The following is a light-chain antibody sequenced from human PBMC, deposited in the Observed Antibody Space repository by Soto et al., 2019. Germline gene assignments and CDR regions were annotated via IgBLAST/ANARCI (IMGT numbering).Light chain of an antibody. V-gene: IGKV3-11*01. CDR3: QQRSNLQT. J-gene: IGKJ1*01. CDR1: QSVSSY. Sequence: IVLPHSSATRSFSQRALATLSFRASQSVSSYLAWYQQKPGQAPRLLIYDASNRATGIPARFSGSGSGTDFTLTISSLEPEDCAVYYCQQRSNLQTFGQGTKVDIK. CDR2: DAS.